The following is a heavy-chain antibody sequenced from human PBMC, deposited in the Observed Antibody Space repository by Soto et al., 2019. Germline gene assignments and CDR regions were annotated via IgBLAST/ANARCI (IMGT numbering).Heavy chain of an antibody. J-gene: IGHJ4*02. D-gene: IGHD3-3*01. CDR2: IRSDNDNT. Sequence: ASVKVSCKASGYTFTSYAMHWVRQAPGQGLEWMGWIRSDNDNTNYAHRLQGRVTMTTDTSTTTTYMELRSLRSDDTAVYYCATCSRYDLGSDSKSRTYYFYYWGQGTLVTVSS. CDR3: ATCSRYDLGSDSKSRTYYFYY. CDR1: GYTFTSYA. V-gene: IGHV1-18*01.